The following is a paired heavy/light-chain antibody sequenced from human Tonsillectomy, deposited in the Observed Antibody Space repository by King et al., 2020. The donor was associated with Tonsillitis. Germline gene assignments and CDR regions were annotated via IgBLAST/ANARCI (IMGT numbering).Light chain of an antibody. V-gene: IGLV1-47*01. CDR2: RTT. CDR1: SSNIGTFF. J-gene: IGLJ2*01. CDR3: AAWDASLSAVV. Sequence: QSVLTQSPSASGTPGQSVTLSCSGSSSNIGTFFVYWFQQLPGTAPKLLIYRTTQRPSGVPDRFSGSKSGTSASLAIGGLRSEDEADYFCAAWDASLSAVVFGGGTKLTVL.
Heavy chain of an antibody. V-gene: IGHV3-30*03. CDR1: GFRFSDYG. Sequence: QLQLVESGGGVVQPGRSLRLSCAASGFRFSDYGMHWVRQAPGRGLEWVALISHDGGRTYHADSVKGRFTISRDNSKNTLFLQMNSLRVEDTAVYHCARDYSARSDSIPSLWGQGTLVTVSS. CDR3: ARDYSARSDSIPSL. CDR2: ISHDGGRT. J-gene: IGHJ4*02. D-gene: IGHD3-22*01.